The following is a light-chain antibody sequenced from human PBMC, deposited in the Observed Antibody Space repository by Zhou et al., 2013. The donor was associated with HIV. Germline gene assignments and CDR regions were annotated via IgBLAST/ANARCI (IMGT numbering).Light chain of an antibody. J-gene: IGKJ4*01. CDR3: MQALQTPLT. CDR1: QNLLHTNGYNF. CDR2: MGS. Sequence: DIVMTQSPLSLPVTPGEPASISCRSSQNLLHTNGYNFLDWYLQKPGQSPQLLIYMGSYRASGVPDRFRGSGSGTDFTLKISRVETEDVGVYFCMQALQTPLTFGGGTKVELK. V-gene: IGKV2-28*01.